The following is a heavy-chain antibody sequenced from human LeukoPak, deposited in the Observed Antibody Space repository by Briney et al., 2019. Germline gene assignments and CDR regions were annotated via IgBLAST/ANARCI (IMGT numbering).Heavy chain of an antibody. CDR3: AKGPKLGDGFHCDS. V-gene: IGHV3-48*01. CDR2: ISSSSSTI. D-gene: IGHD5-24*01. Sequence: GGSLRLSCAASGFTFSSYSMKWVRQAPGKGLEWVSYISSSSSTIYSADSVKGRFTISRDNAKNSLYLQMNSLRVEDSAVYYCAKGPKLGDGFHCDSWGQGTLVTVSS. J-gene: IGHJ4*02. CDR1: GFTFSSYS.